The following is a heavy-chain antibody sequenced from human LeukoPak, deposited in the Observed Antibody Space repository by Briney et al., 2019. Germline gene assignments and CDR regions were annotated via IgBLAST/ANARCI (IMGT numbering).Heavy chain of an antibody. CDR1: GGSISSSSAY. CDR2: IYYSKNT. V-gene: IGHV4-39*01. J-gene: IGHJ4*02. Sequence: SETLSLTCTVPGGSISSSSAYWGWIREPAGKGLEWIGSIYYSKNTYYNPSLKSRVTISADTSKNQFSLTLGSVSATDTAVYYCVSPRGFSYGYFDYWGRGTLVTVSS. D-gene: IGHD5-18*01. CDR3: VSPRGFSYGYFDY.